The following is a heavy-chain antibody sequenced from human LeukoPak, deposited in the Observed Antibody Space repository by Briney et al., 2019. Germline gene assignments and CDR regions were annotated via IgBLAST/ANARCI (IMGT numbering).Heavy chain of an antibody. CDR2: IKQDGSEK. J-gene: IGHJ3*02. V-gene: IGHV3-7*01. CDR1: GFTFSSYW. Sequence: PGGSLRLSCAASGFTFSSYWMSWVRQAPGKGLEWVANIKQDGSEKYYVDSVKGRFTISRDNAKNSLYLQMNSLRAEDTAVYYCARVVGLEPDIDAFDIRGQGTMVTVSS. D-gene: IGHD1-1*01. CDR3: ARVVGLEPDIDAFDI.